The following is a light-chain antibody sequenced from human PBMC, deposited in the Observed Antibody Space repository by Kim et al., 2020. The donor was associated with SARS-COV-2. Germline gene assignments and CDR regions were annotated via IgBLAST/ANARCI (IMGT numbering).Light chain of an antibody. J-gene: IGLJ3*02. CDR3: AAWDDSLKGPV. CDR1: TSKIGSTT. V-gene: IGLV1-44*01. CDR2: SNN. Sequence: GQRVTISCSGSTSKIGSTTVNWYQQLPGTAPRLLIYSNNQRPSGVPDRFSGSKSAPSASLAISGLQSEDEADYYCAAWDDSLKGPVFGGGTQLTVL.